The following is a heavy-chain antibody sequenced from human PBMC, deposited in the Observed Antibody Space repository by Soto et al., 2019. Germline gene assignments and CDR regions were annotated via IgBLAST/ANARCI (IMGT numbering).Heavy chain of an antibody. CDR2: IYYSGST. CDR1: GGSISSGDYY. CDR3: ARAYVDIVATIANWFDP. V-gene: IGHV4-30-4*01. Sequence: SETLSLTCTVSGGSISSGDYYWSWIRQPPGKGLEWIGYIYYSGSTYYNPSLKSRVTISVDTSKNQFSLKLSSVTAADTAVYYCARAYVDIVATIANWFDPWGQGTLVTVSS. D-gene: IGHD5-12*01. J-gene: IGHJ5*02.